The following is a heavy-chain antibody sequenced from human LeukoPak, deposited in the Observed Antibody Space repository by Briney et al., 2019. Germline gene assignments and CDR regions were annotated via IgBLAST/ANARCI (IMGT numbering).Heavy chain of an antibody. CDR3: AGGSYSSSWKTFDY. CDR1: GFTFSSYD. Sequence: GGSLRLSCAVSGFTFSSYDMSWVRQAPGKGLEWVSAISGSGASTYYADSVKGRFTISRDNSKNTLYLQMNSLRADDTAMYYCAGGSYSSSWKTFDYWGQGTLVTVSS. CDR2: ISGSGAST. V-gene: IGHV3-23*01. D-gene: IGHD6-13*01. J-gene: IGHJ4*02.